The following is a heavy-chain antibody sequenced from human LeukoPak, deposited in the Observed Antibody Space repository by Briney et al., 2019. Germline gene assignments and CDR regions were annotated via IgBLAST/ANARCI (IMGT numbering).Heavy chain of an antibody. CDR3: AKGVRGVIIEESFDY. CDR1: GFTFSSYG. J-gene: IGHJ4*02. V-gene: IGHV3-23*01. Sequence: GGSLRLSCAASGFTFSSYGMSWVRQAPGKGLEWVSAISGSGGSTYYADSVKGRFTISRDNSKNTLYLQMNSLRAEDTAVYYCAKGVRGVIIEESFDYWGQGTLVTVSS. CDR2: ISGSGGST. D-gene: IGHD3-10*01.